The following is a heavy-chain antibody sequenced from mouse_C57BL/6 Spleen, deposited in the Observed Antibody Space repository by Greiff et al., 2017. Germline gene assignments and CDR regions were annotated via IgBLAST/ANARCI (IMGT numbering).Heavy chain of an antibody. CDR1: GYTFTSYW. Sequence: QVQLQQPGAELVRPGSSVKLSCKASGYTFTSYWMHWVKQRPIQGLEWIGNIDPSDSETHYNQKFKGKATLTVDKSSSTAYMQLSSLTSEDSAVYYCARSRDGYYEGYFDVWGTGTTVTVSS. CDR3: ARSRDGYYEGYFDV. CDR2: IDPSDSET. V-gene: IGHV1-52*01. D-gene: IGHD2-3*01. J-gene: IGHJ1*03.